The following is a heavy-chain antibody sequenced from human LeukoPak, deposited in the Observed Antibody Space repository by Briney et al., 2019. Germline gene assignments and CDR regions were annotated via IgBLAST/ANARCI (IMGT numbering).Heavy chain of an antibody. CDR3: ARTPGYSNYGYHYYYMDV. Sequence: SETLSLTCTVSGGSISSHYWSWIRQPPGKGLEWIGYIYYSGSTNYNPSLKSRVTISVDTSKNQFSLKLSSVTAADTAVYYCARTPGYSNYGYHYYYMDVWGKGTTVTVSS. J-gene: IGHJ6*03. D-gene: IGHD4-11*01. V-gene: IGHV4-59*11. CDR2: IYYSGST. CDR1: GGSISSHY.